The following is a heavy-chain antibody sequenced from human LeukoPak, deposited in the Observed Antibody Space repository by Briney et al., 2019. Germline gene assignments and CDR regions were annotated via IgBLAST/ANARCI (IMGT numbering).Heavy chain of an antibody. D-gene: IGHD2-2*02. J-gene: IGHJ4*02. V-gene: IGHV3-20*04. CDR1: GFTFDDYG. CDR3: ARDRVGYCSSTSCYTNLDY. CDR2: INWNGGST. Sequence: GGSLRLSCAASGFTFDDYGMSWVRQAPGKGLEWVSGINWNGGSTVYADSVKGRFTISRDNAKNSLYLQMNSLRAEDTALHYCARDRVGYCSSTSCYTNLDYWGQGTLVTVSS.